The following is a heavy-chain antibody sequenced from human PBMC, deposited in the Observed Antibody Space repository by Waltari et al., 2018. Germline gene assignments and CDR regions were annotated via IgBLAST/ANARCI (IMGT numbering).Heavy chain of an antibody. D-gene: IGHD6-13*01. CDR1: GFTFSSYR. CDR2: IVSRSSTI. J-gene: IGHJ6*04. CDR3: ARDLSSSWYGNAWDV. V-gene: IGHV3-48*01. Sequence: EVQLVESGGGLVQPGGSLRLSCAASGFTFSSYRMNWVRKVPGKGLGWVSYIVSRSSTIYYADSLKGRFTSSRDNAKNSLYLQMNSLRAEDTAVYYCARDLSSSWYGNAWDVWGKGTTVTVSS.